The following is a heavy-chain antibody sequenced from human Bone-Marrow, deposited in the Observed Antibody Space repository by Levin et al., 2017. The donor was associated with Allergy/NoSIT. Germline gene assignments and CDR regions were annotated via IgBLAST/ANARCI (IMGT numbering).Heavy chain of an antibody. D-gene: IGHD3-10*01. CDR2: ISYDGSNK. CDR3: AKDDRRFGELTLFDY. Sequence: GGSLRLSCAASGFTFSSYGMHWVRQAPGKGLEWVAVISYDGSNKYYADSVKGRFTISRDNSKNTLYLQMNSLRAEDTAVYYCAKDDRRFGELTLFDYWGQGTLVTVSS. V-gene: IGHV3-30*18. J-gene: IGHJ4*02. CDR1: GFTFSSYG.